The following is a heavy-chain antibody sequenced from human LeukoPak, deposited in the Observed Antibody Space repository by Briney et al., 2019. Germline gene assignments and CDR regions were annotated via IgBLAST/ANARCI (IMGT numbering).Heavy chain of an antibody. V-gene: IGHV4-39*01. Sequence: SETLSLTCTASGGSISSSSYYWGWIRQPPGKGLEWIGSIYYSGSTYYNPSLKSRVTMSVDTSKNQFSLKLSSVTAADTAVYYCARSSGYMSYWGQGTLVTVSS. CDR1: GGSISSSSYY. CDR3: ARSSGYMSY. CDR2: IYYSGST. D-gene: IGHD3-22*01. J-gene: IGHJ4*02.